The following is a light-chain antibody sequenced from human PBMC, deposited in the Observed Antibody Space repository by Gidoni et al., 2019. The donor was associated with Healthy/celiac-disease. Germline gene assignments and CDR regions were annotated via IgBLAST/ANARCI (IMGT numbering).Light chain of an antibody. V-gene: IGKV1-39*01. CDR3: QQSYSTPPYT. CDR1: QSISSY. J-gene: IGKJ2*01. Sequence: DLPLTQSPSSLSASVVDRVTITCRASQSISSYLYWYQQKPWKAPKHLIYPGTSLQSEVPSRFSGSGSGTDFTLTISSLQPEDFATDYCQQSYSTPPYTFGQGTKLEIK. CDR2: PGT.